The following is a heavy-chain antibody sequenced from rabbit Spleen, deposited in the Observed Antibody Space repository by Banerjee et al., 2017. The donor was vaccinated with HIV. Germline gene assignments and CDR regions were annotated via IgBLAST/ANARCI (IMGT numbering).Heavy chain of an antibody. CDR1: GFSFSSSYD. D-gene: IGHD6-1*01. Sequence: QEQLVESGGGLVKPGASLTLICTASGFSFSSSYDMCWVRQAPGKGLEWIGFIYTGNGKNYYASWAKGRFTISKTSSTTVTLQMTSLTAVDTATYFCARDSGSYDYIDGYFNLWGQGTLFTVS. CDR3: ARDSGSYDYIDGYFNL. V-gene: IGHV1S45*01. J-gene: IGHJ4*01. CDR2: IYTGNGKN.